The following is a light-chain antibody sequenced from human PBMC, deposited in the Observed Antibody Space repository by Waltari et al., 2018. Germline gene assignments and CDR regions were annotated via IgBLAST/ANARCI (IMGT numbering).Light chain of an antibody. CDR3: QSFDGTNVI. Sequence: FMLTQPHPVSESPGTTSTTSCIRLSGSIARTHVPWYQHRPASAPTTVIYEDNRRPSGVPDRFSGSFDSSSNSASLTISGLKTEDEADYFCQSFDGTNVIFGGGTKLTVL. CDR1: SGSIARTH. CDR2: EDN. V-gene: IGLV6-57*03. J-gene: IGLJ2*01.